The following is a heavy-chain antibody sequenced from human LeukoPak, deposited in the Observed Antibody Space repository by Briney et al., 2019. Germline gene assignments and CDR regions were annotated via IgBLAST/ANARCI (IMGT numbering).Heavy chain of an antibody. J-gene: IGHJ4*02. D-gene: IGHD3-22*01. CDR1: GFTFSSYW. CDR3: ARERRPGDSSGYYFYY. CDR2: IKQDGSEK. V-gene: IGHV3-7*01. Sequence: GGSLRLSCAASGFTFSSYWMSWVRQAPGKGLEWVANIKQDGSEKYYVDSVKGRFTISRDNSKNTLYLQMNSLRAEDTAVYYCARERRPGDSSGYYFYYWGQGTLVTVSS.